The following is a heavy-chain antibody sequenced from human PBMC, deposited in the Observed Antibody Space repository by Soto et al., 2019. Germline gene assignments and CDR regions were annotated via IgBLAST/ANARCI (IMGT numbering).Heavy chain of an antibody. CDR3: ARISEYSSSWYGYWYFDL. Sequence: QVQLQESGPGLVKPSETLSLTCTVSGGSISSYYWSWIRQPPGKGLEWIGYIYYSGSTNYNPSLKSRVTISVDTSKNQFSLKLSSVTAADTAVYYCARISEYSSSWYGYWYFDLWGRGTLVTVSS. CDR1: GGSISSYY. V-gene: IGHV4-59*01. CDR2: IYYSGST. J-gene: IGHJ2*01. D-gene: IGHD6-13*01.